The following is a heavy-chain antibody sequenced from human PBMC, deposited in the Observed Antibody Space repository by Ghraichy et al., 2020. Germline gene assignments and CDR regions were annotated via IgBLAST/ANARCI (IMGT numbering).Heavy chain of an antibody. CDR1: GGTFSSYA. J-gene: IGHJ6*03. Sequence: SVKVSCKASGGTFSSYAISWVRQAPGQGLEWMGGIIPIFGTANYAQKFQGRVTITADESTSTAYMELSSLRSEDTAVYYCARPRGKYCSGGSCYQPYYYYMDVWGKGTTVTVSS. CDR3: ARPRGKYCSGGSCYQPYYYYMDV. D-gene: IGHD2-15*01. V-gene: IGHV1-69*13. CDR2: IIPIFGTA.